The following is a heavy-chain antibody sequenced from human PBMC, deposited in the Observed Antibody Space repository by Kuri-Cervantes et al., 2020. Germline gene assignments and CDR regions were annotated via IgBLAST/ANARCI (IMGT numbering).Heavy chain of an antibody. Sequence: GGSLRLSCAASGFIFNSYGMTWARLAPGKGLEWLSSISATGDRTFYADSVRGRVTISRDNSKNTLYLQMNSLRAEDTAVYYCAKDLAVEWFGELPDWFDPWGQGTLVTVSS. CDR2: ISATGDRT. V-gene: IGHV3-23*01. D-gene: IGHD3-10*01. CDR3: AKDLAVEWFGELPDWFDP. CDR1: GFIFNSYG. J-gene: IGHJ5*02.